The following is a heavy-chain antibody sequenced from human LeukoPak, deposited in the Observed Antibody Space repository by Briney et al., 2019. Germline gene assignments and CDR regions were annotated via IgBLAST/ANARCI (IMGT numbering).Heavy chain of an antibody. CDR1: GDIVSINSAA. CDR2: TYQRSKWYN. D-gene: IGHD6-19*01. V-gene: IGHV6-1*01. Sequence: SQTLSLTCAVSGDIVSINSAAWNWIRQSPSRGLEWLGRTYQRSKWYNDYAVSVKSRITINPDISKNQFSLQLNSVTPEDTAVYYCARSPSPYSSGWYFDYWGQGTLVTVSS. J-gene: IGHJ4*02. CDR3: ARSPSPYSSGWYFDY.